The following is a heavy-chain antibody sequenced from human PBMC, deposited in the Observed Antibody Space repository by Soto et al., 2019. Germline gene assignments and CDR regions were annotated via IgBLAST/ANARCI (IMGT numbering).Heavy chain of an antibody. Sequence: QVQLEQSGAEVKKPGASVKVSCKASGYTFTSYGISWVRQAPGQGLEWMGWISAYNGKTNYAQKLQGRVTMTTDTTTSTAYTELRSLRSDDTAVYYCARLTMARDALDIWSQGTMVTVSS. J-gene: IGHJ3*02. CDR2: ISAYNGKT. CDR1: GYTFTSYG. V-gene: IGHV1-18*01. D-gene: IGHD3-10*01. CDR3: ARLTMARDALDI.